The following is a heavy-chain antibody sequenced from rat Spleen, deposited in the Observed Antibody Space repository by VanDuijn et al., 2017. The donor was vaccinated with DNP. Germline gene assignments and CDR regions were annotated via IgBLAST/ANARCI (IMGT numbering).Heavy chain of an antibody. CDR1: GFTFSGFP. J-gene: IGHJ4*01. CDR3: TRLNLLLQWYYALDA. Sequence: EVQLVESGGGLLQPGGSMKLSCAASGFTFSGFPMAWVRQAPTKGLEWVATITTSGGTTYYRDSVKGRFTISRENAKSTLYLQMTSLRSEDTATYYCTRLNLLLQWYYALDAWGQGTSVTVSS. V-gene: IGHV5-46*01. D-gene: IGHD1-1*01. CDR2: ITTSGGTT.